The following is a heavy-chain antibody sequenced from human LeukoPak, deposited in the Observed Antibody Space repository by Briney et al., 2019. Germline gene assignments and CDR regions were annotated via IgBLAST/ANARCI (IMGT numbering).Heavy chain of an antibody. D-gene: IGHD3-10*01. V-gene: IGHV4-59*08. CDR2: IYDSGST. CDR1: GGSLRSYY. CDR3: ARHKYYGSGRVYYYHYMDV. Sequence: PSETLSLTCTVSGGSLRSYYWSWVRQPPGKGVGWSGYIYDSGSTNYNTSLKSRLTISVATSKTQFSLKLSSVTAADTAVYYCARHKYYGSGRVYYYHYMDVWGKGTTVTISS. J-gene: IGHJ6*03.